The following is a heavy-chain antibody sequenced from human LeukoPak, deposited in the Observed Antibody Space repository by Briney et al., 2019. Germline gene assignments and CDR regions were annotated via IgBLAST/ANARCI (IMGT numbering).Heavy chain of an antibody. Sequence: SPSETLSLTCSVSGGSISIGDYYCRWVRRPPGKGLEWIGYICYNGSTYYNPSLKSRVTISVDTSKNQFSLKLSSVTAADTAVYYCARDLYGDYPDPWGQGTLVTVSS. CDR3: ARDLYGDYPDP. J-gene: IGHJ5*02. CDR1: GGSISIGDYY. V-gene: IGHV4-30-4*01. D-gene: IGHD4-17*01. CDR2: ICYNGST.